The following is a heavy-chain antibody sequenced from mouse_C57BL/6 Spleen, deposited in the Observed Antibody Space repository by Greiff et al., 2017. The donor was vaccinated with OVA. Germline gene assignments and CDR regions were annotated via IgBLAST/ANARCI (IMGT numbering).Heavy chain of an antibody. D-gene: IGHD4-1*01. V-gene: IGHV3-6*01. J-gene: IGHJ4*01. Sequence: EVKLQESGPGLVKPSQSLSLTCSVTGYSITSCYYWYWIRQFPGNKLEWMGYISYDGSNNYNPSLKNRISITRDTSKNQFFLKLNSVTTEDTATYYCASLANWDGAMDYWGQGTSVTVSS. CDR2: ISYDGSN. CDR1: GYSITSCYY. CDR3: ASLANWDGAMDY.